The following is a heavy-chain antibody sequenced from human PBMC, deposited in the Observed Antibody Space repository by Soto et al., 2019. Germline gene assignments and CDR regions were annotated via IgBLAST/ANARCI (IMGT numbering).Heavy chain of an antibody. D-gene: IGHD3-10*01. CDR2: IYYTGST. V-gene: IGHV4-39*01. Sequence: SETLSLTCTVSGGSISSSSYYWGWIRQPPGKGLEWIGNIYYTGSTYYNPSLESRVTISVDTSKNQFSLRLTSVAAADTAVYYCARHVGSGSSGPRYYYYGLDVWGQGTTVTVSS. J-gene: IGHJ6*02. CDR1: GGSISSSSYY. CDR3: ARHVGSGSSGPRYYYYGLDV.